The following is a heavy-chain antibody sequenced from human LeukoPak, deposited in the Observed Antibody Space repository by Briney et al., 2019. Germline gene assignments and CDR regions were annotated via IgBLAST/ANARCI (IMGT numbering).Heavy chain of an antibody. CDR1: GGSISSGGYY. D-gene: IGHD6-13*01. V-gene: IGHV4-31*03. CDR2: IYYSGST. CDR3: ARVIIAAAGTVEYFQH. Sequence: SETLSLTCTVSGGSISSGGYYWSWIRQHPGKGLEWIGYIYYSGSTYYNPSLKSRVTISVDTSKNQFSLKLSSVTAADTAVYYCARVIIAAAGTVEYFQHWGQGTLVTVSS. J-gene: IGHJ1*01.